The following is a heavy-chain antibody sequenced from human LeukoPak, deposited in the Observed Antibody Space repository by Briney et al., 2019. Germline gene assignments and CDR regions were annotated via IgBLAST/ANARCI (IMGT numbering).Heavy chain of an antibody. Sequence: GGSLRLSCAASGFTFSSYSMNWVRQAPGKGLEWVSSISSSSSYIYYADSVKGRFTISRDNSKNTLYLQMNSLGAEDTAVYYCAKDKFSPFDYWGQGTLVTVSS. CDR1: GFTFSSYS. CDR3: AKDKFSPFDY. V-gene: IGHV3-21*01. CDR2: ISSSSSYI. J-gene: IGHJ4*02.